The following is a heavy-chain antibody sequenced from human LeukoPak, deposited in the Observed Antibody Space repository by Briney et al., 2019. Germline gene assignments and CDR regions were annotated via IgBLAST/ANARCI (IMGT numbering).Heavy chain of an antibody. CDR1: GYTFTSYY. V-gene: IGHV1-46*01. CDR3: AREIDDYGGNSGAFDI. J-gene: IGHJ3*02. Sequence: ASVKVSCKASGYTFTSYYMHWVRQAPGQGLEWMGIINPSGGSTSYAQKFQGRVTMTRDTSTSTVYMELSSLRSEDTAVYYCAREIDDYGGNSGAFDIWGQGTMVTVSS. D-gene: IGHD4-23*01. CDR2: INPSGGST.